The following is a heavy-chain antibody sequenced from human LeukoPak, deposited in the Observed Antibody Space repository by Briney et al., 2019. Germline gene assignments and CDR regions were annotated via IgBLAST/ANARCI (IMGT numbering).Heavy chain of an antibody. D-gene: IGHD4-17*01. Sequence: SVKVFCKASGGTFSSYAISGVRQAPGKGLEWMGGIIPIFGTANYAQKFQGRVTITADEYTSTAYMELSRLRSEDTAVYYCARDHTTVTSVNAFDIWGQGTMVTVSS. V-gene: IGHV1-69*13. CDR1: GGTFSSYA. J-gene: IGHJ3*02. CDR2: IIPIFGTA. CDR3: ARDHTTVTSVNAFDI.